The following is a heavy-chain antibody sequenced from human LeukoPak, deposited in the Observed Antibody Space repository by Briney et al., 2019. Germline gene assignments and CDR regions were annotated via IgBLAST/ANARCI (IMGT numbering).Heavy chain of an antibody. D-gene: IGHD2-15*01. CDR1: GGTFSSYA. CDR3: ARGRCSGGSCYSHDY. V-gene: IGHV1-69*13. Sequence: ASVKVSCMASGGTFSSYAISWVRQAPGQGLEWMGGIIPIFGTANYAQKFQGRVTITADESTSTAYMELSSLRSEDTAVYYCARGRCSGGSCYSHDYWGQGTLVTVSS. J-gene: IGHJ4*02. CDR2: IIPIFGTA.